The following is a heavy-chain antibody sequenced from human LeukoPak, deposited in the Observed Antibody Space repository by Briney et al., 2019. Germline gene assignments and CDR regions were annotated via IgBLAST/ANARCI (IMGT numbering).Heavy chain of an antibody. CDR2: IIASGGTT. J-gene: IGHJ1*01. CDR1: GFPFSSYA. D-gene: IGHD5-18*01. V-gene: IGHV3-23*01. Sequence: GGSLRLSCAASGFPFSSYAMSWFRQTPGKGLEWVSSIIASGGTTYYADSVKGRFTISRDNSKNTLYLQMNSLRAEDTAVYYCAGGYSYGYSWGQGTLVTVSS. CDR3: AGGYSYGYS.